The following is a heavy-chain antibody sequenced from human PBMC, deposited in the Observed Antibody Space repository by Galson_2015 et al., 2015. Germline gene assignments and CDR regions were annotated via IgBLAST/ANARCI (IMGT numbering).Heavy chain of an antibody. D-gene: IGHD1-26*01. Sequence: SLRLSCATSGFTFGNFGMTWVRQAPGEWREWLSGISGSGGWTGWGGAGNVGGTISRGNSKNTLHLRMSSLRVGDTAVYYCARRRFSGSPDSHLDYWGQGTLVTVSS. V-gene: IGHV3-23*01. CDR2: ISGSGGWT. CDR1: GFTFGNFG. CDR3: ARRRFSGSPDSHLDY. J-gene: IGHJ4*02.